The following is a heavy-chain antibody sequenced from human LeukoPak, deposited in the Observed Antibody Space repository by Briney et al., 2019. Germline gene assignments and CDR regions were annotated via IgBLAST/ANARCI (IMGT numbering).Heavy chain of an antibody. CDR3: AREGSGYSSYFDY. D-gene: IGHD2-15*01. CDR2: ISSSSSYI. CDR1: EFSVGSNY. J-gene: IGHJ4*02. Sequence: GGSLRLSCAASEFSVGSNYMTWVRQAPGKGLEWVSSISSSSSYIYYADSVKGRFTISRDNAKNSLYLQMNGLRAEDTAVYYCAREGSGYSSYFDYWGQGTLVTVSS. V-gene: IGHV3-21*01.